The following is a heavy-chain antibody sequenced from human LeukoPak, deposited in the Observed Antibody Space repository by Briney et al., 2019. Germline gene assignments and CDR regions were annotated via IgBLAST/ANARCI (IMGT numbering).Heavy chain of an antibody. CDR3: AKVAKYYYGSETYYLFEH. CDR1: GSTFTTYW. D-gene: IGHD3-10*01. CDR2: IKQDGTER. V-gene: IGHV3-7*01. J-gene: IGHJ4*02. Sequence: GGSLRLSCAASGSTFTTYWMSWVRQAPGKGLEWVANIKQDGTERYYVDSVKGRFTISRDNAKNSLYLQMNSLRVEDTAVYYCAKVAKYYYGSETYYLFEHWGQGTPVTASS.